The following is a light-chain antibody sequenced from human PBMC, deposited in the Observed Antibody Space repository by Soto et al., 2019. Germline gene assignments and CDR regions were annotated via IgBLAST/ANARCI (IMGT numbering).Light chain of an antibody. CDR1: QNIDSF. Sequence: DIQMTQSPSSLSASMGDRVTITCRASQNIDSFLNWYQKKPGKAPQLLIHTASTLQSGVPYRFSGSGSGTDFTLTISSLQPEDFATYYCQQSRSTWTFGQGTKVDIK. J-gene: IGKJ1*01. CDR3: QQSRSTWT. V-gene: IGKV1-39*01. CDR2: TAS.